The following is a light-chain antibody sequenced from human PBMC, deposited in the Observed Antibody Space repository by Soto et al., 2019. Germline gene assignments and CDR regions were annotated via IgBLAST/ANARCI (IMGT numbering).Light chain of an antibody. CDR3: QQRRSWPLT. CDR1: QSISSY. J-gene: IGKJ4*01. CDR2: DGS. V-gene: IGKV3-11*01. Sequence: EIVLTQSPATLSLSPGERATLSCRASQSISSYLAWYQQKPGQAPRLLIYDGSNRATGIPARFSRSGSETDFTLTISSLEPEDFASYYCQQRRSWPLTFGGGTKVEIK.